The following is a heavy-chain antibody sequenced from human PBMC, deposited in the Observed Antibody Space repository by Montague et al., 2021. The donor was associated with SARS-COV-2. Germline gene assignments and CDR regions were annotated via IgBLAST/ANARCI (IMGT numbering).Heavy chain of an antibody. CDR3: ALADYTTGLESFDF. CDR2: ITLSYLS. J-gene: IGHJ3*01. Sequence: SETLSLTCAVSGGSFTSYYHNWSRQPQAPGLDRIGEITLSYLSNYFPSPYRRVTISEDTSKYQFSLRLTSVTAADAAVYYCALADYTTGLESFDFWGQGTIVTVSS. CDR1: GGSFTSYY. V-gene: IGHV4-34*01. D-gene: IGHD2-2*02.